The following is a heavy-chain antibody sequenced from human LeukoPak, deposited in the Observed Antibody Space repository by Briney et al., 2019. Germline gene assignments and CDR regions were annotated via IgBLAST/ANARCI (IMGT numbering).Heavy chain of an antibody. D-gene: IGHD5-12*01. CDR2: IYYSGST. CDR1: GGSISSSSHY. V-gene: IGHV4-39*07. J-gene: IGHJ3*02. CDR3: ATLGIVATTEQTDAFDI. Sequence: SETLSLTCTVSGGSISSSSHYWGWIRQPPGKGLEWIGNIYYSGSTYYKSSLKSRVTISVDTSKNQFSLKLSSVTAADTAVYYCATLGIVATTEQTDAFDIWGQGTMVTVSS.